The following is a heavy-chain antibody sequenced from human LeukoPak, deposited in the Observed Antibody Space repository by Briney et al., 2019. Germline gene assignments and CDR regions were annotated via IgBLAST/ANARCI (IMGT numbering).Heavy chain of an antibody. V-gene: IGHV4-59*12. CDR3: ARAGTVVVAANDYVAFDI. D-gene: IGHD2-15*01. Sequence: PSETLSLTCTVSGDSISSYYWSWIRQPPGKGLEWLGYIYYSGSTNYNPSLKSRVTISVDTSKNQFSLRLSSVTAADTAVYYCARAGTVVVAANDYVAFDIWGQGTMVTVSS. CDR2: IYYSGST. J-gene: IGHJ3*02. CDR1: GDSISSYY.